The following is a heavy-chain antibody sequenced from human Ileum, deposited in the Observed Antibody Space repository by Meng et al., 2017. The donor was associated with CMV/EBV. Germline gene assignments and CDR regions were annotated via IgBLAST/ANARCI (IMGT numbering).Heavy chain of an antibody. CDR3: ARGHDDYNFHY. CDR1: GFTFSSYS. CDR2: IYSGGST. V-gene: IGHV3-66*02. D-gene: IGHD5-24*01. Sequence: GGSLRLSCAASGFTFSSYSMNWVRQAPGKGLEWVSVIYSGGSTYYADSVKGRFTIYNDSSKNTLYLQMNRLRAEDTAVYYCARGHDDYNFHYWGQGTKVTVSS. J-gene: IGHJ4*01.